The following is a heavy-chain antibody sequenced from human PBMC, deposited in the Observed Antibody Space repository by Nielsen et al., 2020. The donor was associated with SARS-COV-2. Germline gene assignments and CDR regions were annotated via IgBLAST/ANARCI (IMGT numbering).Heavy chain of an antibody. D-gene: IGHD3-9*01. CDR3: AKFGGTAEEFDY. V-gene: IGHV3-30*18. J-gene: IGHJ6*04. Sequence: GGSLRLSCAASGFTFSSYGMHWVRQAPGKGLEWVAVISYDGSNKYYADSVKGRFTISRDNSKNTLYLQMNSLRAEDTAVYYCAKFGGTAEEFDYWGKGTTVTVSS. CDR2: ISYDGSNK. CDR1: GFTFSSYG.